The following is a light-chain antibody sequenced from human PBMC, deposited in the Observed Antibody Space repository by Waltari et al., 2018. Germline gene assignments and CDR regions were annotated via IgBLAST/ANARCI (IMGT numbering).Light chain of an antibody. J-gene: IGLJ2*01. CDR1: SSNIGSHS. V-gene: IGLV1-44*01. CDR3: ATWDDRQTGYVV. CDR2: SNS. Sequence: QSALTQPPSASGTPGQRVIIPCSGSSSNIGSHSVSWYRQFPGTAPRLLIYSNSEPTSGVPDRFSGSKSGTPASLTISGLQSDDAADYYCATWDDRQTGYVVFGGGTKLTVL.